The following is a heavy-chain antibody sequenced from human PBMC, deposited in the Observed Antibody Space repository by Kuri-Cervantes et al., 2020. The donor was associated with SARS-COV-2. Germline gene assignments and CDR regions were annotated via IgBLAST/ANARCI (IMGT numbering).Heavy chain of an antibody. D-gene: IGHD1-7*01. J-gene: IGHJ6*03. CDR2: IIPIFGTA. V-gene: IGHV1-69*13. CDR1: GGTFSSYA. CDR3: ARGGWITGTTSAYYYYYYMDV. Sequence: SVKVSCKASGGTFSSYATSWVRQAPGQGLEWMGGIIPIFGTANYAQKFQGRVTITADESTSTAYMELSSLRSEDTAVYYCARGGWITGTTSAYYYYYYMDVWGKGTTVTVSS.